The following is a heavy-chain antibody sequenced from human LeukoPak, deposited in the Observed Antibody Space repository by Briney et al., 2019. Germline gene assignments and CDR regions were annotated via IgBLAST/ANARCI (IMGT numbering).Heavy chain of an antibody. CDR1: GFTFSSYA. CDR2: MSYDGSNK. D-gene: IGHD3-16*02. V-gene: IGHV3-30-3*01. J-gene: IGHJ4*02. Sequence: GRSLRLSCAASGFTFSSYAMHWVRQAPGTGLEWVAVMSYDGSNKNYADSVKGRFTISRDNSKNTLYLQMNSLRAEDTAVYYCARDSGVWGSFRPPDYWGQGTLVTVSA. CDR3: ARDSGVWGSFRPPDY.